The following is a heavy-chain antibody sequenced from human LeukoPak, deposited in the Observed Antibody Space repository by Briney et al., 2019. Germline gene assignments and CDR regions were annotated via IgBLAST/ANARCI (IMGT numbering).Heavy chain of an antibody. D-gene: IGHD4-17*01. Sequence: PGGSLRLSCAASGFTFSDYYMSWIRQAPGKGLEWVSYISSSSYTNYADSVKGRFTISRDNAKNSLYLQMNSLRAEDTAVYYCARVLRMTTVTTGWFDPWGQGTLVTVSS. J-gene: IGHJ5*02. V-gene: IGHV3-11*05. CDR1: GFTFSDYY. CDR3: ARVLRMTTVTTGWFDP. CDR2: ISSSSYT.